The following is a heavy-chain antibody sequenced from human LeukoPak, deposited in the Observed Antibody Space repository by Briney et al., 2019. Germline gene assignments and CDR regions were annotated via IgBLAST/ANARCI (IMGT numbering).Heavy chain of an antibody. CDR1: GFTFSSHA. V-gene: IGHV3-23*01. Sequence: PGGSLRLSCAASGFTFSSHAMSWVRQAPGKGLEWVSAISGSGGSTYYADSVKGRFTISRDNSKNTLYLQMNSLRAEDTAVYYCAKLPDFWSGYTDYWGQGTLVTVSS. J-gene: IGHJ4*02. D-gene: IGHD3-3*01. CDR2: ISGSGGST. CDR3: AKLPDFWSGYTDY.